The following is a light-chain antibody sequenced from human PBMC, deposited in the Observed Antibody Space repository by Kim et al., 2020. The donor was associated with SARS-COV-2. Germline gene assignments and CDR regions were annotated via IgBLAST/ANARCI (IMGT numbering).Light chain of an antibody. CDR3: QHYYSYPYT. V-gene: IGKV1-8*01. J-gene: IGKJ2*01. CDR2: AAS. CDR1: QDISSY. Sequence: AIRMTQSPSSFSASTGDRVTITCRASQDISSYLAWYQQKSGKAPKLLIYAASTLQSGVPSRFSGSGSGTDFTLTISSLQSEDFATYYCQHYYSYPYTFGQGTKLEIK.